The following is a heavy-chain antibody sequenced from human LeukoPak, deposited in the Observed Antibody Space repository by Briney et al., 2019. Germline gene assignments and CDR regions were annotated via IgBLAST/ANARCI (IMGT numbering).Heavy chain of an antibody. CDR3: ARLAEYYYDSSGYWAINWFDP. CDR2: IYYSGST. J-gene: IGHJ5*02. V-gene: IGHV4-59*08. CDR1: GGSISSYY. Sequence: PSETLSLTCTVSGGSISSYYWSWIRQPPGKGLEWIGYIYYSGSTNYNPSLKSRVTISVDTSKNQFSLKLSSVTAADTAVFYCARLAEYYYDSSGYWAINWFDPWGQGTLVTVSS. D-gene: IGHD3-22*01.